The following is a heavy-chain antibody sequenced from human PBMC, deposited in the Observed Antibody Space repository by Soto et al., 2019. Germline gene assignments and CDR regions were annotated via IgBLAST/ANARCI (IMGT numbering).Heavy chain of an antibody. V-gene: IGHV3-23*01. D-gene: IGHD1-1*01. CDR2: ISGSAGST. CDR3: GKHYKYVMDF. CDR1: GFTFSTYA. J-gene: IGHJ6*02. Sequence: PGGSLRLSCAASGFTFSTYAMSWVRQAPGKGLEWASAISGSAGSTYYADSVKGRFTISRDYSKITLYLQMNSLRAEDTAVYYCGKHYKYVMDFWGQGTTVTVSS.